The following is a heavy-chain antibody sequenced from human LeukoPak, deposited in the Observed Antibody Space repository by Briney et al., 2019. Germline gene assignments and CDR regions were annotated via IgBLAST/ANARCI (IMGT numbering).Heavy chain of an antibody. J-gene: IGHJ6*04. D-gene: IGHD2-2*02. V-gene: IGHV3-48*03. Sequence: GGSLRLSCAASGFTFSSYEMNWVRQAPGKGLEWVSYISSIGSTIYYADSVKGRFTISRDNAKNSLYLQMNSLRAEDTAVYFCTRGGYCSSTSCYKNGMDVWGKGTTVTVSS. CDR1: GFTFSSYE. CDR2: ISSIGSTI. CDR3: TRGGYCSSTSCYKNGMDV.